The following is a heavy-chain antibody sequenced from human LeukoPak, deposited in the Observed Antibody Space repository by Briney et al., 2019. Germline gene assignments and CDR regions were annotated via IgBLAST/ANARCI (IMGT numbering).Heavy chain of an antibody. CDR2: ISYDGSNK. V-gene: IGHV3-30-3*01. J-gene: IGHJ4*02. CDR3: ARSSKTVAGTRFDY. CDR1: GFTFSSYA. Sequence: GGSLRLSCAASGFTFSSYAMHWVRQAPGKGLEWVAVISYDGSNKYYADSVKGRFTISRDNSKNTLYLQMNSPRAEDTAVYYCARSSKTVAGTRFDYWGQGTLVTVSS. D-gene: IGHD6-19*01.